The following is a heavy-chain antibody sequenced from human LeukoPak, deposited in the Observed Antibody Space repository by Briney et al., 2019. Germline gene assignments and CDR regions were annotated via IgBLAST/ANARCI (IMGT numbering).Heavy chain of an antibody. CDR3: VRTVVVTAEHAFDI. CDR2: IIPIFGTA. Sequence: SVKVSCKASGGTFSSYAISWVRQAPGQGLEWMGGIIPIFGTANYAQKFQGRVTITADKSTSTAYMELSSLRSEDTAVYYCVRTVVVTAEHAFDIWGQGTMVTVSS. J-gene: IGHJ3*02. D-gene: IGHD2-21*02. CDR1: GGTFSSYA. V-gene: IGHV1-69*06.